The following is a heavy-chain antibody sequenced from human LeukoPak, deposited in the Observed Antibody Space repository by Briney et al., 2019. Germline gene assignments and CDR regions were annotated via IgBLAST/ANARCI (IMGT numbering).Heavy chain of an antibody. Sequence: SETLSLTCTVSGGSISSYYWSWIRQPPGKGLEWIGYIYYSRSTNYNPSLKSRVTISVDTSKNQFSLKLSSVTAADTAVYYCARDPGGYSYGRGFDPWGQGTLVTVSS. CDR1: GGSISSYY. CDR3: ARDPGGYSYGRGFDP. J-gene: IGHJ5*02. V-gene: IGHV4-59*01. D-gene: IGHD5-18*01. CDR2: IYYSRST.